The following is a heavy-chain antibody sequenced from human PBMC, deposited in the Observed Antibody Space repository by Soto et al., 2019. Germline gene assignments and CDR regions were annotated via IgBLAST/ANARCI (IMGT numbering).Heavy chain of an antibody. CDR3: AKGYGSGTYSAFDC. J-gene: IGHJ4*02. D-gene: IGHD3-10*01. CDR1: GFTFSSYG. V-gene: IGHV3-23*01. CDR2: ISGSGDST. Sequence: GGSLRLSCAASGFTFSSYGMSWVRQAPGKGLEWVSVISGSGDSTYNADSVKGRFTISRDNSKNTLYLQMNSLRAEDTAVYYCAKGYGSGTYSAFDCWGQGTLVTVSS.